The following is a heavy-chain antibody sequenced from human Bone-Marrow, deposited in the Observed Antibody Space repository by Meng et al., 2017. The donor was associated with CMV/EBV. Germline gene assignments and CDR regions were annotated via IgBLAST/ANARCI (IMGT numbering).Heavy chain of an antibody. CDR1: GGSISSYY. D-gene: IGHD6-13*01. J-gene: IGHJ1*01. CDR3: ASGYSSSWYGGGYFQH. CDR2: IYYSGST. V-gene: IGHV4-59*01. Sequence: SETPSLTCTVSGGSISSYYWSWIRQPPGKGLEWIGYIYYSGSTNYNPSLKSRVTISVDTSKNRFSLKLSSVTAADTAVYYCASGYSSSWYGGGYFQHWGQGTRVTVYS.